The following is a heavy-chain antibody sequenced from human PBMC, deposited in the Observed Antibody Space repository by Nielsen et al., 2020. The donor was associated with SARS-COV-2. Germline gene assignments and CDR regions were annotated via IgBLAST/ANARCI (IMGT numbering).Heavy chain of an antibody. CDR3: AKEVSSGPYYYGMDV. J-gene: IGHJ6*02. CDR1: GFTFSSYG. CDR2: ISYDGSNK. Sequence: GGSLRLSCAASGFTFSSYGMHWVRQAPGKGLEWVAVISYDGSNKYYADSVKGRFTISRDNSKNTPYLQMNSLRAEDTAVYYCAKEVSSGPYYYGMDVWGQGTTVTVSS. V-gene: IGHV3-30*18. D-gene: IGHD6-19*01.